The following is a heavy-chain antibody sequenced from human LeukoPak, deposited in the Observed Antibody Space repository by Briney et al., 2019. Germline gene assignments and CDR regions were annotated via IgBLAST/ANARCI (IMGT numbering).Heavy chain of an antibody. J-gene: IGHJ4*02. CDR3: ARELSYSDSSGINPFDL. V-gene: IGHV3-21*01. D-gene: IGHD3-22*01. CDR1: GFTFSNAW. CDR2: ITSSSIYI. Sequence: NPGGSLRLSCAASGFTFSNAWMNWVRQAPGKGLEWVSSITSSSIYIYYADSLKGRFTISRDNAKKSLYLRMNSLRAEDTAVYYCARELSYSDSSGINPFDLWGQGTLVTVSS.